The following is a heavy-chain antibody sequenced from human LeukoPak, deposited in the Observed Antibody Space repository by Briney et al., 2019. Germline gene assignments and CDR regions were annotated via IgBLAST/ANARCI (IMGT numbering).Heavy chain of an antibody. J-gene: IGHJ6*03. CDR2: ISGSGGST. CDR1: GFTFSSYA. D-gene: IGHD5-12*01. Sequence: GGSLRLSCAASGFTFSSYAMSWVRQAPGKGLEWVSAISGSGGSTYYADSVKGRFTISRDNSKNTLYLQMNSLRAEDTAVYYCAKSGVKVDIVATQQSYYYYYYMDVWGKGTTVTVSS. CDR3: AKSGVKVDIVATQQSYYYYYYMDV. V-gene: IGHV3-23*01.